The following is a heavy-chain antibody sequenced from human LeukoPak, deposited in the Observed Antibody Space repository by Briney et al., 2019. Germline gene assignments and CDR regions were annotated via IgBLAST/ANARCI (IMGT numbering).Heavy chain of an antibody. J-gene: IGHJ3*02. CDR1: GGSISSYY. CDR3: ASIRSPVGRNAFDI. CDR2: IYYSGST. Sequence: PSETLSLTCTVSGGSISSYYWSWIRQPPGKGLEWIGYIYYSGSTNYNPSLKSRVTISVDTSKNQFSLKLSSVTAADTAVYYCASIRSPVGRNAFDIWGQGTMVTVSS. D-gene: IGHD1-26*01. V-gene: IGHV4-59*01.